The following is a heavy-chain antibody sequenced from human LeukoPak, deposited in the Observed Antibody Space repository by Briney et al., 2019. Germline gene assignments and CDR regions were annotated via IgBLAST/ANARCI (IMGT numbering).Heavy chain of an antibody. CDR1: GGSISSNGYY. D-gene: IGHD1-26*01. V-gene: IGHV4-39*01. CDR3: ARRSGTYHAFDI. J-gene: IGHJ3*02. Sequence: SETLSLTCTVSGGSISSNGYYWGWIRQPPGKGLEWIGSFYYTGSTFYSPSLKSRVAISVDTSKNQFSLKLSSVTAADTAVYYCARRSGTYHAFDIWGQGTMVTVSS. CDR2: FYYTGST.